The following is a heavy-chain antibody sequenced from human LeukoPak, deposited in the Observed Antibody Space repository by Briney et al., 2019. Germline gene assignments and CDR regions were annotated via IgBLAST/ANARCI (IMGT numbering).Heavy chain of an antibody. CDR2: ISGSGGST. CDR1: GFTFSSYA. Sequence: GGSLRLSCAASGFTFSSYAMSWVRQAPEKGLEWVSAISGSGGSTYYADSVKGRFTISRDNSKNTLYLQMNSLRAEDTAVYYCASFFTRITMIVVVTNYWGQGTLVTVSS. D-gene: IGHD3-22*01. CDR3: ASFFTRITMIVVVTNY. V-gene: IGHV3-23*01. J-gene: IGHJ4*02.